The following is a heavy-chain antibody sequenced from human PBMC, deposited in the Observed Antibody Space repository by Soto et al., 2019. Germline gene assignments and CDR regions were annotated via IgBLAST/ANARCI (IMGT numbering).Heavy chain of an antibody. CDR1: GFTFGAYA. J-gene: IGHJ4*02. Sequence: SIRLSGTASGFTFGAYAMSRVRQAPGKGLEWVGFFRSKAYGGTTEYAAYVKGRCIISRDESKSSAYLQMNSLKTEDTAVYYCTRDADYDDSSGYYYPIEYWGQGTLVTVSS. CDR2: FRSKAYGGTT. V-gene: IGHV3-49*04. CDR3: TRDADYDDSSGYYYPIEY. D-gene: IGHD3-22*01.